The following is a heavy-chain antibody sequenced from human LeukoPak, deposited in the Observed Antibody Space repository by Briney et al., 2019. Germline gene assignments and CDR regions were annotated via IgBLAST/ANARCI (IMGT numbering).Heavy chain of an antibody. D-gene: IGHD3-10*01. J-gene: IGHJ6*03. Sequence: PSETLSLTCTLSGSSISSYYSSWIRHPPGKGLEWFGYIYYSGSTNYNPSLKSRVTISVDTSKNQFSLKLSSVPAADTAVYYCARVEVTMDYYYYYMDVWGKGTTVTVSS. CDR2: IYYSGST. CDR3: ARVEVTMDYYYYYMDV. V-gene: IGHV4-59*08. CDR1: GSSISSYY.